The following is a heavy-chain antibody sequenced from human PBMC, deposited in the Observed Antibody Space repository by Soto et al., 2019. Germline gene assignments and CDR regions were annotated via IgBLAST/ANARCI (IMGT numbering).Heavy chain of an antibody. CDR1: GGSFSVYY. J-gene: IGHJ6*02. D-gene: IGHD3-22*01. CDR3: ARGNMIVVVITMDYGMDV. CDR2: INHSGST. Sequence: PSEPLSLTCAVYGGSFSVYYWSWIRHPPGKGLEWIGEINHSGSTNYNPSLKSRVTISVDTSKNQFSLKLSSVTAADTAVYYCARGNMIVVVITMDYGMDVWGQGTTVTVSS. V-gene: IGHV4-34*01.